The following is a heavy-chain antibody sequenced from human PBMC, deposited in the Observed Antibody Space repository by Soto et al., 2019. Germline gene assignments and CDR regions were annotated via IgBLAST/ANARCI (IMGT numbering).Heavy chain of an antibody. CDR2: ISSSSSYI. Sequence: EVQLVESGGGLVKPGGSLRLSCAASGFTFSSYSLNWVRQAPGKGLEWVSSISSSSSYIYYADSLKGRFTISRDNATNSLYLQMTSLIAEDTAVYYCARMVRGVIPFDYWGQGTLVTVSS. D-gene: IGHD3-10*01. CDR1: GFTFSSYS. V-gene: IGHV3-21*01. CDR3: ARMVRGVIPFDY. J-gene: IGHJ4*02.